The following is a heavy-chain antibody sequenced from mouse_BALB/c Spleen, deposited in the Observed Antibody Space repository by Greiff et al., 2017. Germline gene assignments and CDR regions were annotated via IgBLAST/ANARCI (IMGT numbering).Heavy chain of an antibody. D-gene: IGHD3-2*01. Sequence: EVQLVESGPGLVKPSQSLSLTCSVTGYSITSGYYWNWIRQFPGNKLEWMGYISYDGSNNYNPSLKNRISITRDTSKNQFFLKLNSVTTEDTATYYCARRQLGLQNWGQGTLVTVSA. V-gene: IGHV3-6*02. CDR1: GYSITSGYY. J-gene: IGHJ3*01. CDR2: ISYDGSN. CDR3: ARRQLGLQN.